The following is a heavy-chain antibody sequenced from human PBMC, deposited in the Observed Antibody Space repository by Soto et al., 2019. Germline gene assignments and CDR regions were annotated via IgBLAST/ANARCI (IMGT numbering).Heavy chain of an antibody. Sequence: GGSLRLSCAASGFTFSGYAMSWVRQAPGKGLEWVSAISGSGGSTYYADSVKGRFTISRDNSKNTLYLQMNSLRAEDTAVYYCASSSGWFNYYYYGMDVWGQGTTVTVSS. CDR2: ISGSGGST. CDR3: ASSSGWFNYYYYGMDV. D-gene: IGHD6-19*01. J-gene: IGHJ6*02. V-gene: IGHV3-23*01. CDR1: GFTFSGYA.